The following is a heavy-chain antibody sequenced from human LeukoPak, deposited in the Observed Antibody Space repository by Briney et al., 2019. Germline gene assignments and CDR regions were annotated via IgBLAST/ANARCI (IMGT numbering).Heavy chain of an antibody. CDR3: ARDPRGSVGYFDL. V-gene: IGHV3-33*01. CDR1: GFTFSSYG. Sequence: GGSERPFCAASGFTFSSYGMHWVRQAPGKGLEWVAVIWYDGSNKHYADSVRGRFTISRDSSKNTLYLQMNSLRAEDTAVYYCARDPRGSVGYFDLWGRDTVDSVPS. J-gene: IGHJ2*01. D-gene: IGHD3-10*01. CDR2: IWYDGSNK.